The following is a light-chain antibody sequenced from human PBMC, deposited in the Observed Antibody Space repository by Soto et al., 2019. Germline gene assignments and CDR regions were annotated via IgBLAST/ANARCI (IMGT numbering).Light chain of an antibody. J-gene: IGKJ1*01. CDR1: QSVSSSY. CDR3: QQYGSSPPWP. CDR2: GAS. Sequence: EIVLTQSPGPLSLSPGERATLSCRASQSVSSSYLAWYQQKPGQAPRLLIYGASSRATGIPDRFSGSGSGTDFTLTISRLEPEDLAVYYCQQYGSSPPWPFGQGTKVEIK. V-gene: IGKV3-20*01.